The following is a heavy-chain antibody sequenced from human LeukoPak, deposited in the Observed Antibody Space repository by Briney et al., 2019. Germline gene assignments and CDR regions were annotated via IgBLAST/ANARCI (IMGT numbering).Heavy chain of an antibody. CDR1: GFTFNIYS. Sequence: GGSLRLSCAASGFTFNIYSMNWVRQAPGKGLEWISYISSDSRNIYYADSVKGRFTISRDNAKNSLYLQMSSLRPDDTAVYYCARDLSQLPEGTFDYWGQGTLVTVSS. D-gene: IGHD2-2*01. J-gene: IGHJ4*02. CDR2: ISSDSRNI. V-gene: IGHV3-48*04. CDR3: ARDLSQLPEGTFDY.